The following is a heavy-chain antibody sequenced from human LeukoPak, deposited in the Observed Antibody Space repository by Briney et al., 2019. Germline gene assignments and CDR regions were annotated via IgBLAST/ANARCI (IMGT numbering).Heavy chain of an antibody. Sequence: GGSLRLSCAASGFTFSSYGMHWVRQAPGKGLEWVAVISYDGSNKYYADSVKGRFTISRDNSKNTLYLQMNSLRAEDTAVYYCARSLIVVVPAAIFHYYYGMDVWGQGTTVTVSS. D-gene: IGHD2-2*01. CDR3: ARSLIVVVPAAIFHYYYGMDV. V-gene: IGHV3-30*03. J-gene: IGHJ6*02. CDR2: ISYDGSNK. CDR1: GFTFSSYG.